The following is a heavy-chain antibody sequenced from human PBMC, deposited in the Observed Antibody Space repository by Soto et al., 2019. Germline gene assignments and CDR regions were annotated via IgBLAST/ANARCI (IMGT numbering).Heavy chain of an antibody. Sequence: PSETLSLTCTVPGGSISSGGYYWSWIPQHPGKGLEWIGYIYYSGSTYYNPSLKSRVTISVDTSKNQFSLKLSSVTAADTAVYYCARSGRHSSGWIDAFDIWGQGTMVTVSS. CDR3: ARSGRHSSGWIDAFDI. D-gene: IGHD6-19*01. CDR1: GGSISSGGYY. CDR2: IYYSGST. J-gene: IGHJ3*02. V-gene: IGHV4-31*03.